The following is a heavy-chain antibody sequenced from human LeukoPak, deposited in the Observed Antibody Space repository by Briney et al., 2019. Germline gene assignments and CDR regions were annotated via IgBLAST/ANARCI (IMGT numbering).Heavy chain of an antibody. Sequence: SETLSLTCTVSGGSLSSSSYYWGWIRQPPGKGLEWIGSICYSGSTYYNPSLKRRFTILADASTHQFSLKLTSVTAAETAVYYCGRGGLEPQLWLPLFYFEFWGQGVLVTVSS. CDR2: ICYSGST. V-gene: IGHV4-39*07. CDR1: GGSLSSSSYY. J-gene: IGHJ4*02. D-gene: IGHD5-18*01. CDR3: GRGGLEPQLWLPLFYFEF.